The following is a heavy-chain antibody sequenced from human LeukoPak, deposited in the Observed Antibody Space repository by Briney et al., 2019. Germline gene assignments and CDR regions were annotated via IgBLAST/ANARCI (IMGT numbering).Heavy chain of an antibody. CDR2: IYHSGST. CDR1: GGSISSSNW. J-gene: IGHJ3*02. CDR3: ARDLRRQANAFDI. Sequence: SETLSLTCTVSGGSISSSNWWSWVRQSPGKGLEWIGEIYHSGSTNSNPSLMSRPTMSLDKSKNQFFLKLDSVTAADTAIYYCARDLRRQANAFDIWGQGTLVSVAS. V-gene: IGHV4-4*02.